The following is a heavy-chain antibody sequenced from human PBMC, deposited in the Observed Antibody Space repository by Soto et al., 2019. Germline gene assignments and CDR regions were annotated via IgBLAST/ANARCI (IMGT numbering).Heavy chain of an antibody. CDR2: INWNSGSI. D-gene: IGHD6-13*01. CDR1: GFTFDDYA. Sequence: GWSLRLSCAASGFTFDDYAMHWVRQVPGKGLEWVSGINWNSGSIGYGDSVKGRFAISRDNAKNSLHLQMNSLSAEDTAFYYCVKDESINWYSGHFRHWGQGTLVTVSS. CDR3: VKDESINWYSGHFRH. J-gene: IGHJ1*01. V-gene: IGHV3-9*01.